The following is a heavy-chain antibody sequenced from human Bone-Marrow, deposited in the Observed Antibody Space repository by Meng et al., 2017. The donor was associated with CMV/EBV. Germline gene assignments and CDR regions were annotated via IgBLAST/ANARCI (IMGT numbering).Heavy chain of an antibody. CDR1: RFTFSTYS. D-gene: IGHD3-3*01. J-gene: IGHJ6*02. CDR3: ARYQVWSGYSRFPYYYGMDV. V-gene: IGHV3-48*04. Sequence: GGSLRLSCAASRFTFSTYSMKWVRQAPGKGLEWVSSISSSSGSTIYYADSVKGRFTISRDNAKNSLYLQMNSLRAEDTAVYYCARYQVWSGYSRFPYYYGMDVWGQGTTVTVSS. CDR2: ISSSSGSTI.